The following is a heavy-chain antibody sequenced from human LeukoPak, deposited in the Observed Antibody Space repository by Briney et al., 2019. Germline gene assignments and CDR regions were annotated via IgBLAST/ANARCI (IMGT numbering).Heavy chain of an antibody. CDR1: GFTFSSYA. Sequence: GGSLRLSCAASGFTFSSYAMHWVRQAPGKGLEWVAVISYDGSNKYYADSVKGRFTISRDNSKNTLYLQMNSLRAEDTAVYYCARGPVVPGYGMDVWGQGTTVTVSS. CDR3: ARGPVVPGYGMDV. V-gene: IGHV3-30-3*01. D-gene: IGHD2-2*01. J-gene: IGHJ6*02. CDR2: ISYDGSNK.